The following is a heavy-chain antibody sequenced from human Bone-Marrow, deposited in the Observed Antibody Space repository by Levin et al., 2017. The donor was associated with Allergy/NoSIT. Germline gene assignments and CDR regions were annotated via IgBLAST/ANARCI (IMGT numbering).Heavy chain of an antibody. Sequence: PGGSLRLSCAASGFTFSDASMSWVRQGPGKGLEGVGRIKTKSEGETKEYAAPVKGRFIISRDDSKNIMYLQMNSVKTEDTAVYYYTTDPRLRFFYYHYMDVWGAGTTVTVSS. J-gene: IGHJ6*03. CDR2: IKTKSEGETK. CDR3: TTDPRLRFFYYHYMDV. V-gene: IGHV3-15*01. CDR1: GFTFSDAS. D-gene: IGHD3-3*01.